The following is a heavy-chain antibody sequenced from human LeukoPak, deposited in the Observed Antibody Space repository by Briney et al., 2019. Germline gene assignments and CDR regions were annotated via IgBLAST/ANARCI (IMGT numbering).Heavy chain of an antibody. V-gene: IGHV3-23*01. Sequence: GGSLRLSCAASGFTFSSYAMSWVGQAPGKGLEWVSSIGGSGGGTYYADSVKGRFTISRDNSKNTLYLRMHSLRAEDTALYYCAKSKNYYDKEAFDIWGQGTMVTVSS. CDR2: IGGSGGGT. D-gene: IGHD3-22*01. J-gene: IGHJ3*02. CDR3: AKSKNYYDKEAFDI. CDR1: GFTFSSYA.